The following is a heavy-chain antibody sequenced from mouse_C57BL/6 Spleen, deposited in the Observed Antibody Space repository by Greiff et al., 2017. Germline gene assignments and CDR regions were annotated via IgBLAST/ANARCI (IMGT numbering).Heavy chain of an antibody. CDR2: IYPRSGNT. J-gene: IGHJ3*01. D-gene: IGHD2-2*01. CDR3: ARSTMVTGGFAY. CDR1: GYTFTSYG. V-gene: IGHV1-81*01. Sequence: QVQLKQSGAELARPGASVKLSCKASGYTFTSYGISWVKQRTGQGLEWIGEIYPRSGNTYYNEKFKGKATLTADKSSSTAYMELRSLPSEDSAVFFCARSTMVTGGFAYWGQGTLVTVSA.